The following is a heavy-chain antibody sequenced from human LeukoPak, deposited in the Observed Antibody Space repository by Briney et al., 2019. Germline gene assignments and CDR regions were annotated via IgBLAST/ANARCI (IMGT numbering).Heavy chain of an antibody. J-gene: IGHJ4*02. V-gene: IGHV4-59*01. CDR3: AREGALSYYFDY. Sequence: SETLSLTCTVSGGSISSYYWSWIRQPPGKGLEWIGYIYYSGSTHYNPSLKSRVTISVDTSKNQFSLKLSSVTAADTAVYYCAREGALSYYFDYWGQGTLVTVSS. CDR1: GGSISSYY. D-gene: IGHD2-15*01. CDR2: IYYSGST.